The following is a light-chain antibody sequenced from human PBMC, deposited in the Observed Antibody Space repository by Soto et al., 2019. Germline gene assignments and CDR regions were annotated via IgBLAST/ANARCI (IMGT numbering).Light chain of an antibody. J-gene: IGLJ1*01. CDR2: EVS. Sequence: QSVLTQTASVSGSPGQSITISCAGTSSDVGSYNLVSWYQQHPGKASKLMVYEVSKRHSGISNRFSGSKSDNTSSLAFSWFQAEDEADYFCCSYASGSAYVFGTGTKVTVL. CDR3: CSYASGSAYV. CDR1: SSDVGSYNL. V-gene: IGLV2-23*02.